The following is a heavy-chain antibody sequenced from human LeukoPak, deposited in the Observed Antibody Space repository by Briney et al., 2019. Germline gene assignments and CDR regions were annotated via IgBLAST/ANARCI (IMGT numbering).Heavy chain of an antibody. V-gene: IGHV3-30*03. CDR1: GFTFSSYG. Sequence: PGGSLRLSCAASGFTFSSYGMHWVRQAPGKGLEWVAVISYDGSNKYYADSVKGRFTISRDNSKNTLYLQMNSLRAEDTAVYYCARRTTSHAPRAEYFQHWGQGTLVTVSS. CDR2: ISYDGSNK. CDR3: ARRTTSHAPRAEYFQH. J-gene: IGHJ1*01. D-gene: IGHD4-17*01.